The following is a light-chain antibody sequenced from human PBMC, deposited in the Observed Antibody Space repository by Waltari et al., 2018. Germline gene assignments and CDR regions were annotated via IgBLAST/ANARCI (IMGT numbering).Light chain of an antibody. V-gene: IGKV1-39*01. J-gene: IGKJ4*01. Sequence: DIQMTQSPSSLSASVGDRVTITCRASQSISSYLNWYQQKPGKAPKLLIYAASSLPSGVPSRFSGSGSGTDFTLTISSLQPEDFATYYCQQSYSTLLLTFGGGTKVEIK. CDR3: QQSYSTLLLT. CDR1: QSISSY. CDR2: AAS.